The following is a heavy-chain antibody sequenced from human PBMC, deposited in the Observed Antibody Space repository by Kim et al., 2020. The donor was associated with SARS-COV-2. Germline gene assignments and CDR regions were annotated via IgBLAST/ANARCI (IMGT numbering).Heavy chain of an antibody. V-gene: IGHV6-1*01. CDR3: ASGHFYAFDF. Sequence: SQTLSLTCVISGDSVFTNVVCWHWIRQSPSRGLEWLGRTYYRSKWYNDYAVSVKSRITISPDTSKNQFSLQLNSVTPVETSVYYCASGHFYAFDFWGQETMITVSS. CDR2: TYYRSKWYN. D-gene: IGHD3-3*02. CDR1: GDSVFTNVVC. J-gene: IGHJ3*01.